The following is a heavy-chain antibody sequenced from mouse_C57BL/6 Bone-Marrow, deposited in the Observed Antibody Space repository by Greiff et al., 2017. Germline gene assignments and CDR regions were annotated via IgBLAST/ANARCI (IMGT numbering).Heavy chain of an antibody. Sequence: QVQLQQPGAELVRPGTSVKLSCKASGYTFTSYWMHWVKQRPGQGLEWIGVIDPSDSYTNYNQKLKGKATLTVDTSSSTAYMQLSSLTSEDSAVYYCARSQLRLRSYAMDYWGQGTSVTVSS. CDR2: IDPSDSYT. CDR1: GYTFTSYW. CDR3: ARSQLRLRSYAMDY. D-gene: IGHD3-2*02. V-gene: IGHV1-59*01. J-gene: IGHJ4*01.